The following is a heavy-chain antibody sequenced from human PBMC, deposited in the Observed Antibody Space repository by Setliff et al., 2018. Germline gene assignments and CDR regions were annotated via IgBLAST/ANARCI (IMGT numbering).Heavy chain of an antibody. CDR2: IYYSGST. CDR1: GGSISSSSYY. V-gene: IGHV4-39*01. Sequence: SETLSLTCTVSGGSISSSSYYWGWIRQPPGKGLEWIGSIYYSGSTYYNPSLKSRVTISVDTSKKQFSLKLSSVTAADTAVYYCARALLWFGEGMDVWGKGTTVTVSS. CDR3: ARALLWFGEGMDV. D-gene: IGHD3-10*01. J-gene: IGHJ6*03.